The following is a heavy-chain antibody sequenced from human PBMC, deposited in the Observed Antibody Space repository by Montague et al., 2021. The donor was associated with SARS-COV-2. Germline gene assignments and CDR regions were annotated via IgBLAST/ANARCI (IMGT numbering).Heavy chain of an antibody. J-gene: IGHJ6*02. D-gene: IGHD5-12*01. CDR2: ISYDGSNK. V-gene: IGHV3-30-3*01. CDR1: GFPFSSYA. Sequence: SLRLSCAASGFPFSSYAMHWVRQVPGKGLEWVAVISYDGSNKYYADSVKGRFTISRDNSKNTLYLQMNSLRAEDTAVCYCAREGYSGYDYPFYYYYAMDVWGQGTTVTVSS. CDR3: AREGYSGYDYPFYYYYAMDV.